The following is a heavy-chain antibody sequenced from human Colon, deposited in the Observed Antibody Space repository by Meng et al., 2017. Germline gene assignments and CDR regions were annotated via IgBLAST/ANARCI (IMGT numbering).Heavy chain of an antibody. J-gene: IGHJ5*02. V-gene: IGHV3-15*05. Sequence: EVRLVVSGGVRVKPGGALILSWVGSGFTCSSAWMTWVRQAPGRGPKWVGRIKSNTDDGTSAYAASVKGRFTISRDDSKNTLYLQMNSLKTEDTAVYYCSTAGSGSYPWSWGQGTLVTVSS. CDR2: IKSNTDDGTS. D-gene: IGHD1-26*01. CDR3: STAGSGSYPWS. CDR1: GFTCSSAW.